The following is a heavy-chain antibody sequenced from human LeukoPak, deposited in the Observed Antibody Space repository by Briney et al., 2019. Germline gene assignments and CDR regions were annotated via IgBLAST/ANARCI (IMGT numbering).Heavy chain of an antibody. CDR3: ARDAIVVVPAAIGPLDY. CDR2: KSYDGSNK. D-gene: IGHD2-2*02. CDR1: GFTFSSYA. Sequence: QTGGSLRLSCAASGFTFSSYAMHWVRQAPGKGLEWVAVKSYDGSNKYYADSVKGRFTISRDNSKNTLYLQMNSLRAEDTAVYYCARDAIVVVPAAIGPLDYWGQGTLVTVSS. J-gene: IGHJ4*02. V-gene: IGHV3-30-3*01.